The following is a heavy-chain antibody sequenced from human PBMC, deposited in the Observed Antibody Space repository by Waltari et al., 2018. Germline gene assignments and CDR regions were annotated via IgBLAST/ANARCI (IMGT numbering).Heavy chain of an antibody. D-gene: IGHD1-26*01. CDR1: GFTVSSNY. J-gene: IGHJ4*02. CDR3: ARDPSGSYHFDY. CDR2: IYSGGST. Sequence: EVQLVESGGGLIQPGGSLRRAWAAPGFTVSSNYLGWVRQAPGKGLEWVSVIYSGGSTYYADSVKGRFTISRDNSKNTLYLQMNNLGVEDTAVYYFARDPSGSYHFDYWGQGTLVTVSS. V-gene: IGHV3-53*01.